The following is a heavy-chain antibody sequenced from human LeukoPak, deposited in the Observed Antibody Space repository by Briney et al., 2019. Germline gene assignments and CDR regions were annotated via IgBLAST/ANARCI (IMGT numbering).Heavy chain of an antibody. V-gene: IGHV4-4*09. D-gene: IGHD3-10*01. Sequence: SETLPLTCTVSGGCISSYYWSWIRQPPGKGLEWIGYIYATGSTNYNPSLKSRVTISVDTSKNQFSLNLRSVTAADTAVYYCARHGSVRSPLGPWGQGTLVTVSS. J-gene: IGHJ5*02. CDR1: GGCISSYY. CDR3: ARHGSVRSPLGP. CDR2: IYATGST.